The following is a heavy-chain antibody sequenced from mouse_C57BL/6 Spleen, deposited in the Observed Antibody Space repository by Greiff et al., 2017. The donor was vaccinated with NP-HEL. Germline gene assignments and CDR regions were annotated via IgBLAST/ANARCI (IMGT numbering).Heavy chain of an antibody. CDR2: IYPGDGDT. D-gene: IGHD4-1*01. V-gene: IGHV1-80*01. J-gene: IGHJ2*01. CDR3: ARVELTGTYCFDY. CDR1: GYAFSSYW. Sequence: QVQLQQSGAELVKPGASVKISCKASGYAFSSYWMNWVKQRPGKGLEWIGQIYPGDGDTNYNGKFKGKATLTADKSSSTAYMQLSSLTSEDSAVYFCARVELTGTYCFDYWGQGTTLTVSS.